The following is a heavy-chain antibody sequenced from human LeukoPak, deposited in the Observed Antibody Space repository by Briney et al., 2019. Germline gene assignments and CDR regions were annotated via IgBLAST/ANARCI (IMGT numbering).Heavy chain of an antibody. Sequence: SETLSLTCTVSGYSISSGYYWGWIRQPPGKGLEWIGSIYHSGSTYYNPSLKSRVTISVDTSKNQFSLKLSSVTAADTAVYYCARSPLYDFWSGYCDYWGQGTLVTVSS. J-gene: IGHJ4*02. D-gene: IGHD3-3*01. V-gene: IGHV4-38-2*02. CDR1: GYSISSGYY. CDR2: IYHSGST. CDR3: ARSPLYDFWSGYCDY.